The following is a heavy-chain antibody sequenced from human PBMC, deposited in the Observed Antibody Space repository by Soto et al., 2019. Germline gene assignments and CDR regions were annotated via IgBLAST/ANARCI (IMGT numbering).Heavy chain of an antibody. CDR1: GGSISSGDYY. J-gene: IGHJ4*02. CDR2: IYHSGST. Sequence: SETLSLTCTVSGGSISSGDYYWSWIRQPPGKGLEWTGNIYHSGSTYYNPSLKSRVTISVDTSKNQISLKLNSVTAADTAVYYCASEHYPDSGSYVIAYCGQRTLVTVSS. D-gene: IGHD3-10*01. V-gene: IGHV4-30-4*01. CDR3: ASEHYPDSGSYVIAY.